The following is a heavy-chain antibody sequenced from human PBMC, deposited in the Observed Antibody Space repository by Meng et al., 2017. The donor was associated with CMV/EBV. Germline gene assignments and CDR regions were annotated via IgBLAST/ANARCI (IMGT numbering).Heavy chain of an antibody. CDR3: ARTGGWYSFDY. CDR2: INSDGSST. D-gene: IGHD6-19*01. J-gene: IGHJ4*02. CDR1: GFSFSSYS. V-gene: IGHV3-74*01. Sequence: GESLKISCAASGFSFSSYSMHWVRQAPGKGLVWVSRINSDGSSTSYADSVKGRFTISRDNAKNTLYLQMNSLRAEDTAVYYCARTGGWYSFDYWGQGTLVTVSS.